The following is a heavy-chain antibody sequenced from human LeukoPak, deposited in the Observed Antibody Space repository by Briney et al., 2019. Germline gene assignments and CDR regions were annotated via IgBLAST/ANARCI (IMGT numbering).Heavy chain of an antibody. V-gene: IGHV4-34*01. CDR2: INHSGST. CDR3: ARDIVYGDYRDAFDI. CDR1: GGSFSGYY. D-gene: IGHD4-17*01. J-gene: IGHJ3*02. Sequence: PSETLSLTCAVYGGSFSGYYWSWIRQPPGKGLEWIGEINHSGSTNYNPSLKSRVTISVDTSKNQFSLKLSSVTAADTAVYYCARDIVYGDYRDAFDIWGQGTMVTVSS.